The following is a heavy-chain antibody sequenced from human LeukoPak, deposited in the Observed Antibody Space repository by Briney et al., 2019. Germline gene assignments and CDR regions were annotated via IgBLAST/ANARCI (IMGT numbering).Heavy chain of an antibody. Sequence: GGSLRLSCAASGFTFNNYAMNWVRQAPGKGLEWVSAISGSGGSTYYADSVKGRFTISRDNSKNTLYLQMNSLRAEDTAVYYCAKVGFLEWQEIDYWGQGTLVTVSS. V-gene: IGHV3-23*01. CDR2: ISGSGGST. J-gene: IGHJ4*02. CDR1: GFTFNNYA. D-gene: IGHD3-3*01. CDR3: AKVGFLEWQEIDY.